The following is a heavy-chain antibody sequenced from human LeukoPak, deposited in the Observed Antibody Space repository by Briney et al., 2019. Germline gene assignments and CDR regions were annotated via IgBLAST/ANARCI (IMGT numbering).Heavy chain of an antibody. J-gene: IGHJ4*02. D-gene: IGHD5/OR15-5a*01. Sequence: PGGSLRLSCTVSGFTVSSNSMSWVRQAPGKGLEWVSFIYSDNTHYSDSVKGRFTISRDNSKNTLYLQMNSLRAEDTAVYYCARMILGSTTYFDYWGQGTLVTVSS. CDR3: ARMILGSTTYFDY. V-gene: IGHV3-53*01. CDR2: IYSDNT. CDR1: GFTVSSNS.